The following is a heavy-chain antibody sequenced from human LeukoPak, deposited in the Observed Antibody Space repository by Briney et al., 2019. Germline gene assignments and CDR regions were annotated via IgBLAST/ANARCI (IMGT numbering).Heavy chain of an antibody. D-gene: IGHD3-10*01. CDR1: GGSIGSYF. J-gene: IGHJ4*02. Sequence: PSDTLSLTCTISGGSIGSYFWSWIRQPPGKGLEWIGYIFYTGSTNYSPSLKSRVTISLDTSKNQFSLNLTSVTAADTAVYFCARIRSSLTVDYWGQGTLVSVSS. CDR2: IFYTGST. CDR3: ARIRSSLTVDY. V-gene: IGHV4-59*07.